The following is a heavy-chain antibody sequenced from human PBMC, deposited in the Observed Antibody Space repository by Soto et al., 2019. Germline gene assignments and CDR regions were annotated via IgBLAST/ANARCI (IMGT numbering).Heavy chain of an antibody. CDR3: ATQPGMSDWFDP. Sequence: QLQLQESGPGLVKPSETLSLTCTVSVSSISSSSYYWGWIRQPPGKGLEWIGSIYYSGSTYYNPSLKSRVTISVDASKNQFSLQMRSVTAADTAVYYCATQPGMSDWFDPWGQGTLVTVSS. V-gene: IGHV4-39*01. D-gene: IGHD6-13*01. J-gene: IGHJ5*02. CDR2: IYYSGST. CDR1: VSSISSSSYY.